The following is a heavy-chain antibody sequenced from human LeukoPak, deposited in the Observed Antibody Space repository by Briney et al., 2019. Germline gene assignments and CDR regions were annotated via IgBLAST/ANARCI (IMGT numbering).Heavy chain of an antibody. CDR1: GNTLSDLS. CDR3: VTGFTTIAVDYFDY. Sequence: GASVKVSCKVSGNTLSDLSIHWLRQPPGKGLEWLGCSDPEDGERNYAQMFQGRVTMTADTSIDTAYMELSSLRSEDTAVYYCVTGFTTIAVDYFDYWGQGTLVTVSP. CDR2: SDPEDGER. V-gene: IGHV1-24*01. J-gene: IGHJ4*02. D-gene: IGHD1-1*01.